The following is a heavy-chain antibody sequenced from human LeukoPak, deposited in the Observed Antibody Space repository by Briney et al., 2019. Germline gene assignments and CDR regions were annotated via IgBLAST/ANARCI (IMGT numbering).Heavy chain of an antibody. D-gene: IGHD5-12*01. CDR1: GGSISSHY. V-gene: IGHV4-59*11. Sequence: SETLSLTCTVSGGSISSHYWSWIRQPPGKGLEWIGYIYYSGSTNYNPSLKSRVTISVDTSKNQFSLKLSSVTAADTAVYYCARDHEGSGYESGSGDYYYYYMDVWGKGTTVTVSS. J-gene: IGHJ6*03. CDR3: ARDHEGSGYESGSGDYYYYYMDV. CDR2: IYYSGST.